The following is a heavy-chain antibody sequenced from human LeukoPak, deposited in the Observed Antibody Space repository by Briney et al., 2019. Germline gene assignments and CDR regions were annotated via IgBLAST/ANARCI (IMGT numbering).Heavy chain of an antibody. CDR2: ISSSGNTI. V-gene: IGHV3-11*01. D-gene: IGHD3-3*01. J-gene: IGHJ4*02. CDR3: ARGATIFGVLTPHFDY. Sequence: PGGSLRLSCAASGFTFSDYYMNWIRQAPGKGLDWISYISSSGNTIYYADSVKGRFTISRDNARNSLSLQMNSLRADDTAVYYCARGATIFGVLTPHFDYWGQGILVTVSS. CDR1: GFTFSDYY.